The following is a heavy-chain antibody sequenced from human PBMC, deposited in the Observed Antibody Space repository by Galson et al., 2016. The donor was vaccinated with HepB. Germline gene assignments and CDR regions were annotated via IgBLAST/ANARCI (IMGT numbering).Heavy chain of an antibody. J-gene: IGHJ3*02. Sequence: SVKVSCKASGYTFTGHYMHWVRQAPGQGLEWMEWINRNSGGTNYAQKFQGWVTMTRDTSISTVNMEVSRLRSDDTAVYYCAIPYSGTYDAFDIWGQGTIVTVSS. CDR3: AIPYSGTYDAFDI. CDR1: GYTFTGHY. D-gene: IGHD1-26*01. V-gene: IGHV1-2*04. CDR2: INRNSGGT.